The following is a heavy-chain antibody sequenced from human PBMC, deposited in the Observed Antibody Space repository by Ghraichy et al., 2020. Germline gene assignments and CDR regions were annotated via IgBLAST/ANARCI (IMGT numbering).Heavy chain of an antibody. CDR1: GGSFSGYY. CDR2: INHSGST. Sequence: SETLSLTCAVYGGSFSGYYWSWIRQPPGKGLEWIGEINHSGSTNYNPSLKSRVTISVDTSKNQFSLKLSSVTAADTAVYYCARGLGNRYSYGYQRYYYYGMDVWGQGTTVTVSS. CDR3: ARGLGNRYSYGYQRYYYYGMDV. D-gene: IGHD5-18*01. V-gene: IGHV4-34*01. J-gene: IGHJ6*02.